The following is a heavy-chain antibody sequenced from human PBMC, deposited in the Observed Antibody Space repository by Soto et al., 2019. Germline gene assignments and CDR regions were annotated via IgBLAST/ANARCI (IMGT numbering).Heavy chain of an antibody. CDR1: GFTLSSYS. J-gene: IGHJ6*02. D-gene: IGHD1-20*01. V-gene: IGHV3-21*05. CDR3: ARDSGSITGTQFYYYGMDV. Sequence: GGSLRLSCAASGFTLSSYSMNWVRQAPGKGLEWVSYINSGSSYIYYADSVKGRFTISRDNAKNSLYLQMNSLRAEDTAVYYCARDSGSITGTQFYYYGMDVWGQGTTVTVSS. CDR2: INSGSSYI.